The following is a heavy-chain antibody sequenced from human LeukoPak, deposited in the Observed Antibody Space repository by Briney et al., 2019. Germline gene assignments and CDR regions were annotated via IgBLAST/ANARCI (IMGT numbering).Heavy chain of an antibody. CDR1: GFTFSSYA. Sequence: GGSLRLSCAASGFTFSSYAMHWVRQAPGKGLEWVAVISYDGSNKYYADSVKGRFTISRDNSKNTLYLQMNSLRAEDTAVYYCAKSNYDFWSGYGQNYYYYYMDVWGKGTTVTVSS. J-gene: IGHJ6*03. CDR2: ISYDGSNK. V-gene: IGHV3-30-3*01. D-gene: IGHD3-3*01. CDR3: AKSNYDFWSGYGQNYYYYYMDV.